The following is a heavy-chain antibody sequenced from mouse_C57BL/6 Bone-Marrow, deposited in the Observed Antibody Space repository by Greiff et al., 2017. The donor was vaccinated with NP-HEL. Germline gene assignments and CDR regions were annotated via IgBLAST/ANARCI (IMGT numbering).Heavy chain of an antibody. CDR2: IDPSDSYT. D-gene: IGHD2-4*01. J-gene: IGHJ2*01. Sequence: QVQLQQPGAELVKPGASVKLSCKASGYTFTSYWMQWVKQRPGQGLEWIGEIDPSDSYTNYNQKFKGKATLTVDTSSSTAYMQLSSLTSEDSAVYYCARGGIYYDYDGYFDYWGQGTTLTVSS. V-gene: IGHV1-50*01. CDR1: GYTFTSYW. CDR3: ARGGIYYDYDGYFDY.